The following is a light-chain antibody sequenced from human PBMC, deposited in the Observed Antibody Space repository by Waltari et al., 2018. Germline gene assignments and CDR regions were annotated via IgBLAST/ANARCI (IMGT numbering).Light chain of an antibody. Sequence: QSVLTQPPSVSGAPGQTIMISCSGRGSNIGAGYDVHWYQQLPGTAPNPVKYETVKGPSGVPDRFSGSKSGTSVSLAITDLQAEDEADYYCQSFDTTQNAWVFGGGTKLVVV. CDR1: GSNIGAGYD. J-gene: IGLJ3*02. CDR3: QSFDTTQNAWV. V-gene: IGLV1-40*01. CDR2: ETV.